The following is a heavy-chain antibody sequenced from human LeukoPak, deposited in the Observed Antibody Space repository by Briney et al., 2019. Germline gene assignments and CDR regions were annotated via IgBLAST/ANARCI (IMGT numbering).Heavy chain of an antibody. J-gene: IGHJ3*02. Sequence: GGSLRLSCAASGFTFSSSAMTWVRQAPGKWLEWVSSISGSGGSTYYADSVKGRFTISRDNSKNTVYLQMNSLRAEDTAVYYCAKRDDSSSWTAFDIWGQGTMVTVSS. D-gene: IGHD6-13*01. CDR3: AKRDDSSSWTAFDI. V-gene: IGHV3-23*01. CDR2: ISGSGGST. CDR1: GFTFSSSA.